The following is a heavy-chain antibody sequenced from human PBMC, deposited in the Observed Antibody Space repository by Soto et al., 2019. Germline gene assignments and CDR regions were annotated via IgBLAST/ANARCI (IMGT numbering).Heavy chain of an antibody. J-gene: IGHJ4*02. CDR3: AKGRGPSISCFGY. Sequence: EVQLLESGGGLVQPGGSLRLSCAASGFTFSTSAMTWVRQAPGKGLEWVSVITTSDDTTYYADSVKGLFTISRDNSKNTLFLHMNSLRVEDTAIYYCAKGRGPSISCFGYWGQGTLVSVSS. D-gene: IGHD2-2*01. V-gene: IGHV3-23*01. CDR2: ITTSDDTT. CDR1: GFTFSTSA.